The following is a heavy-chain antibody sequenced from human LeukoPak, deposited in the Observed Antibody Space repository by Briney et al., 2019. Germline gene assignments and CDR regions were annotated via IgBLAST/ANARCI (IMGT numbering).Heavy chain of an antibody. J-gene: IGHJ4*02. V-gene: IGHV4-34*01. CDR1: GGSFSGYY. Sequence: SETLSLTCAVYGGSFSGYYWSWIRQPPGKGLEWIGEINHSGSTNYNPSLKSRVTISVDTSKNQFSLKLSSVTAADTAVYYCARYTQLAFDYWGQGTLVTVSS. CDR3: ARYTQLAFDY. D-gene: IGHD6-13*01. CDR2: INHSGST.